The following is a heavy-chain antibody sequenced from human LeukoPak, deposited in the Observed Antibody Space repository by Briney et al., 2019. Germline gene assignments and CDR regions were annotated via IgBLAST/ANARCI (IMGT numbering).Heavy chain of an antibody. CDR1: GFSVSSTY. CDR2: IYSTGTT. CDR3: GRDVRY. J-gene: IGHJ4*02. V-gene: IGHV3-53*01. Sequence: GGSLRLSCAASGFSVSSTYMSWVRRAPGKGLEWVSVIYSTGTTYNADSVKGRFTISRDSSKNTVYLQMNSLRADDTAVYYCGRDVRYWGQGTLVTVSS.